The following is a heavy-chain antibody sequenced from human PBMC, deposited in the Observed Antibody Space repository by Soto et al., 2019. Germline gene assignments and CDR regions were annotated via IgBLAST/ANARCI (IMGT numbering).Heavy chain of an antibody. D-gene: IGHD3-22*01. CDR2: ISSSSSYI. Sequence: GGSLRLSCAASGFTFSSYSMNWVRQAPGKGLEWVSSISSSSSYIYYADSVKGRFTISRDNAKNSLYLQMNSLRAEDTAVYYCAREGPYREVVVIANYYYYYYGMDVWGQGTTVTVSS. V-gene: IGHV3-21*01. CDR3: AREGPYREVVVIANYYYYYYGMDV. CDR1: GFTFSSYS. J-gene: IGHJ6*02.